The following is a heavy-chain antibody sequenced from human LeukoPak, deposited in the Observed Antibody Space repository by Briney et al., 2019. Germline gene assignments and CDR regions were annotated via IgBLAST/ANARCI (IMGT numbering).Heavy chain of an antibody. D-gene: IGHD6-13*01. V-gene: IGHV4-34*01. Sequence: SETLSLTCAVSGGSFSGYYWSWIRQPPGKGLEWIWEINHSGSTNYNPSLKSRVTISVDTSKNQFSLKLSSVTAADTAVYYCARVRQLVLRGWFDPWGQGTLVTVSS. CDR3: ARVRQLVLRGWFDP. J-gene: IGHJ5*02. CDR1: GGSFSGYY. CDR2: INHSGST.